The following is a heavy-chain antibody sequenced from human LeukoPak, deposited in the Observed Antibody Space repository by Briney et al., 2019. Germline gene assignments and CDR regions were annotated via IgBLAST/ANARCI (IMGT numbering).Heavy chain of an antibody. CDR2: IIGSGGRT. CDR1: RFTLSSYA. J-gene: IGHJ4*02. Sequence: GGSLTLSCAASRFTLSSYAMSWVRQAPGKGLEWVSAIIGSGGRTYYADSVKGRLTVPRDNSKNTLYLQMNSLRAEDTAIYYCTKAPVSSCLGAFCYPFDSWGQGTLVTVSS. D-gene: IGHD2-15*01. V-gene: IGHV3-23*01. CDR3: TKAPVSSCLGAFCYPFDS.